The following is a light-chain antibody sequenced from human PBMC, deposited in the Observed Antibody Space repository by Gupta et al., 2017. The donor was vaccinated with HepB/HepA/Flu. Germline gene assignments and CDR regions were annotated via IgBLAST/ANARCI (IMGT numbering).Light chain of an antibody. CDR2: KAS. CDR3: QQYNSYSPRWT. J-gene: IGKJ1*01. CDR1: QSISSW. V-gene: IGKV1-5*03. Sequence: DIQMTQSPSTLSASVGDRVTITCRASQSISSWLAWYQQKPGKAPKLLIYKASSLESGVPSRFRGSGSGTEFTLTISSRQPDDFATYYCQQYNSYSPRWTFGQGTKVEIK.